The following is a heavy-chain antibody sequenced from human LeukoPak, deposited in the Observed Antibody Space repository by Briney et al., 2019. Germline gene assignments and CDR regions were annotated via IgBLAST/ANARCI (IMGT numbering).Heavy chain of an antibody. CDR2: IYTSGST. CDR1: GGSISSYY. CDR3: ARGLRYFDWTRKNWFDP. Sequence: PSETLSLTCTVSGGSISSYYWSWIRQPAGKGLEWIGRIYTSGSTNYNPSLKSRVTMSVDTSKNQFSLKLSSVTAADTAVYYCARGLRYFDWTRKNWFDPWGQGTLVTVSS. V-gene: IGHV4-4*07. J-gene: IGHJ5*02. D-gene: IGHD3-9*01.